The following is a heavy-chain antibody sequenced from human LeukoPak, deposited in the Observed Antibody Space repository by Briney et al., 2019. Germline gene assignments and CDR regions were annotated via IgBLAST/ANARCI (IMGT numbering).Heavy chain of an antibody. CDR2: IYYSGST. J-gene: IGHJ4*02. V-gene: IGHV4-59*08. CDR3: ARQSYGDYVFDY. D-gene: IGHD4-17*01. CDR1: GGSISSYY. Sequence: SSETLSLTCTVSGGSISSYYWSWIRQPPGKGLEWIGYIYYSGSTNYNPSLKSRVTISADTSKNQFSLKLSSVTAADTAVYYCARQSYGDYVFDYWGQGTLVTVSS.